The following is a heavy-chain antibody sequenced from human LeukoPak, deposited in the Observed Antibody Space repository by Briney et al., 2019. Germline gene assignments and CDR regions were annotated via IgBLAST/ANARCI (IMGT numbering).Heavy chain of an antibody. CDR2: ISDSGTTE. D-gene: IGHD2-8*01. Sequence: GGSLRLSCAASGFSLSSFQMNWVRQAPGKGLEWISYISDSGTTEYYADSVRGRFTISRDNAKNSLYLQMNSLTGEDTALYYCARDGTTNRYNWFDSWGQGTLVTVSS. CDR1: GFSLSSFQ. V-gene: IGHV3-48*03. J-gene: IGHJ5*01. CDR3: ARDGTTNRYNWFDS.